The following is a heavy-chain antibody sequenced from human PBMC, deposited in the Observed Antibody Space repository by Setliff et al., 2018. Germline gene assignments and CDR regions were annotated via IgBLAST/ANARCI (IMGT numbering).Heavy chain of an antibody. J-gene: IGHJ1*01. V-gene: IGHV3-7*01. CDR2: IKQDGSDK. CDR3: AMYFQH. Sequence: GSLRLSCAASGFTFSNYWMSWVRQTPGKGLEWVANIKQDGSDKYYVDSVKGRFTISRDNAKNSLYLQMNSLRAEDTAVYYCAMYFQHWGQGTLVTVSS. CDR1: GFTFSNYW.